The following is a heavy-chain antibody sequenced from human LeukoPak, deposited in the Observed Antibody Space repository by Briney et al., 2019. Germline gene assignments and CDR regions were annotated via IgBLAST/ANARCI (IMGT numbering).Heavy chain of an antibody. Sequence: PGGSLRLSCAASGFIFSDHYMGWVRQVPGKGLEWVGRSRNKANSYTTEYAASVKGRFTISRDDSKNSLYLQMNSLQIEDTAVYYCTRLGIAAAGTVDYWGQGTLVTVSS. CDR1: GFIFSDHY. CDR3: TRLGIAAAGTVDY. CDR2: SRNKANSYTT. D-gene: IGHD6-13*01. J-gene: IGHJ4*02. V-gene: IGHV3-72*01.